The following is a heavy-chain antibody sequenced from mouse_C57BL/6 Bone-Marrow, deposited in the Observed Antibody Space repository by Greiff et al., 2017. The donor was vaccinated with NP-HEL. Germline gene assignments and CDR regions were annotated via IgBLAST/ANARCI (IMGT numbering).Heavy chain of an antibody. V-gene: IGHV5-12*01. Sequence: EVKVVESGGGLVQPGGSLKLSCAASGFTFSDYYMYWVRQTPEKRLEWVAYISNGGGSTYYPDTVKGRFTISRDNAKNTLYLQMSRLKSEDTAMYYCARPRTGAWFAYWGQGTLVTVSA. D-gene: IGHD4-1*01. CDR1: GFTFSDYY. J-gene: IGHJ3*01. CDR2: ISNGGGST. CDR3: ARPRTGAWFAY.